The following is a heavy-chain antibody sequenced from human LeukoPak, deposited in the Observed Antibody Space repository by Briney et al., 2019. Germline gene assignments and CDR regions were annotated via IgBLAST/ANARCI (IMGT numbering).Heavy chain of an antibody. D-gene: IGHD3-22*01. CDR2: INHSGST. V-gene: IGHV4-34*01. J-gene: IGHJ4*02. CDR1: GGSFSGYY. CDR3: ARLRVDYYDGSGAPADY. Sequence: TSETLSLTCAVYGGSFSGYYWSWIRQPPGKGLEWIGEINHSGSTNYNPSLKSRVTISVDTSKNQFSLKLSSVTAADTAVYYCARLRVDYYDGSGAPADYWGQGTLVTVSS.